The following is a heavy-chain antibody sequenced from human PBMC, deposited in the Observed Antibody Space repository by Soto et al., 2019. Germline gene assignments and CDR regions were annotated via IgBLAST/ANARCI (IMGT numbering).Heavy chain of an antibody. CDR2: IKDGGST. Sequence: QVQLQQWGAGLLKPSETLSLNCAVNGGSLSGYYWSWIRQPPGKGLEWIGEIKDGGSTNYSPSLKRXXTXSXATSNNQFSLRLYSVTAADTGVYYCARGQEGVVATHWDQGTLVTVSS. J-gene: IGHJ4*02. V-gene: IGHV4-34*01. D-gene: IGHD5-12*01. CDR3: ARGQEGVVATH. CDR1: GGSLSGYY.